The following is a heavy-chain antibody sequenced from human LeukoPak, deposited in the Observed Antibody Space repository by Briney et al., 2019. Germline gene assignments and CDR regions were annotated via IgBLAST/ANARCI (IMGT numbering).Heavy chain of an antibody. D-gene: IGHD3-3*01. Sequence: GGSLRLSCAASGFTFSSYGMHWVRQAPGKGLEWVSYISSSGSTIYYADSVKGRFTISRDNAKNSLYLQMNSLRAEDTAVYYCARDYGTTISYYYGMDVWGQGTTVTVSS. CDR1: GFTFSSYG. CDR2: ISSSGSTI. J-gene: IGHJ6*02. CDR3: ARDYGTTISYYYGMDV. V-gene: IGHV3-48*04.